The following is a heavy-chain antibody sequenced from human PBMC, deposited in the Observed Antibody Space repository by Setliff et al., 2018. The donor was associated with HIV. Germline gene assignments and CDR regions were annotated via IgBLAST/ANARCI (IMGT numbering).Heavy chain of an antibody. CDR3: ARGTTLNVVPDAFDI. D-gene: IGHD4-17*01. CDR1: GYFISSGYY. J-gene: IGHJ3*02. Sequence: SETLSLTCTVTGYFISSGYYWAWIRQPPGKGLEWIGHIYHAGNTYYNPSLKSRVTISVDTSKNQISLRLNSLTAADTAVYYCARGTTLNVVPDAFDIWGQGTMVT. V-gene: IGHV4-38-2*02. CDR2: IYHAGNT.